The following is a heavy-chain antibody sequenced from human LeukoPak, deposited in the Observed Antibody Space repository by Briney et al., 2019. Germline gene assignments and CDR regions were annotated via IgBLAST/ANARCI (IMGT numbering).Heavy chain of an antibody. CDR1: GGSISNYY. CDR3: ASDHNYVNSWDY. CDR2: IYTSGNT. D-gene: IGHD3-16*01. V-gene: IGHV4-4*07. J-gene: IGHJ4*02. Sequence: PSDTLSLTCTVSGGSISNYYWSWIRQPAGKALECIGRIYTSGNTNYNPSLKSRVTMSVDTSKNQFSLNLSSVTAADTAVYYCASDHNYVNSWDYWGQGTLVTVSS.